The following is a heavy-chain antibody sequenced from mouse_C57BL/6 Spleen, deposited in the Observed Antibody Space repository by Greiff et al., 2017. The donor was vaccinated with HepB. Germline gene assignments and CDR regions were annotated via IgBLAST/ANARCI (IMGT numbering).Heavy chain of an antibody. Sequence: VQVVESGAELARPGASVKLSCKASGYTFTSYGISWVKQRTGQGLEWIGEIYPRSGNTYYNEKFKGKATLTADKSSSTAYMELRSLTSEDSAVYFCASYGNYDYFDYWGQGTTLTVSS. V-gene: IGHV1-81*01. CDR3: ASYGNYDYFDY. J-gene: IGHJ2*01. CDR1: GYTFTSYG. CDR2: IYPRSGNT. D-gene: IGHD2-1*01.